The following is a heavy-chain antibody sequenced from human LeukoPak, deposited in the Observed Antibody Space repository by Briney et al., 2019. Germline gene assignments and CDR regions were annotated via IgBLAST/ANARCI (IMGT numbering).Heavy chain of an antibody. V-gene: IGHV7-4-1*02. CDR1: GYTFTSYA. Sequence: ASMKVSCTASGYTFTSYAMNWVRQAPGQGLEWMGWINTNTGNPTYAQGFTGRFVFSLDTSVSTAYLQISSLKAEDTAVYYCARDEEAVAEEFDYWGQGTLVTVSS. J-gene: IGHJ4*02. CDR3: ARDEEAVAEEFDY. CDR2: INTNTGNP. D-gene: IGHD6-19*01.